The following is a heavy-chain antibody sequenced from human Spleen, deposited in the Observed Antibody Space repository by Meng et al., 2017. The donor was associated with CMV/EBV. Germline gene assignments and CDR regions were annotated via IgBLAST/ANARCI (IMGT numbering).Heavy chain of an antibody. V-gene: IGHV1-69*02. CDR2: IIPMVGVA. Sequence: DTFSSYSVSWMRQVPGQGLEWMGRIIPMVGVAKYAERFQGKVAINADTSTSTAYMELSSLKSEDTAVYYCARGPLQPVAGISGGFDPWGQGTLVTVSS. J-gene: IGHJ5*02. CDR1: DTFSSYS. CDR3: ARGPLQPVAGISGGFDP. D-gene: IGHD6-19*01.